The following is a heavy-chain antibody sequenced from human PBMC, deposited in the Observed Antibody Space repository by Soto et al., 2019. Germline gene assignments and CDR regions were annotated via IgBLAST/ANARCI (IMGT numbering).Heavy chain of an antibody. CDR2: ISGDGGST. D-gene: IGHD3-22*01. CDR1: GFTFDDYA. CDR3: AKDGYYDSSGYYYDAFDI. J-gene: IGHJ3*02. V-gene: IGHV3-43*02. Sequence: GESLKISCAASGFTFDDYAMHWVRQAPGKGLEWVSLISGDGGSTYYADSVKGRFTISRDNSKNSLYLQMNSLRTEDTALYYCAKDGYYDSSGYYYDAFDIWGQGTMVTVSS.